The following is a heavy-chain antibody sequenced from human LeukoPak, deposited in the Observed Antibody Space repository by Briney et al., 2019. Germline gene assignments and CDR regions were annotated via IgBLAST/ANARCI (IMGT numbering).Heavy chain of an antibody. Sequence: NPSETLSLTCAVYGGSFSGYYWSWIRQPPGKGLEWIGEINHSGSTNYNPSLKSRVTISVDTSKNQFSLKLSSVTAADTAVYYCARRLSGYTFDYWGQGTLVTVSS. CDR1: GGSFSGYY. CDR2: INHSGST. CDR3: ARRLSGYTFDY. V-gene: IGHV4-34*01. D-gene: IGHD3-16*02. J-gene: IGHJ4*02.